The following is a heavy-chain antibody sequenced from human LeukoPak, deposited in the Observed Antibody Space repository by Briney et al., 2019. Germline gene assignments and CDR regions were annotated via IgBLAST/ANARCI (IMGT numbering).Heavy chain of an antibody. CDR3: ARLEALRRSGYDSQFDY. CDR2: IKKDESEK. D-gene: IGHD5-12*01. V-gene: IGHV3-7*01. J-gene: IGHJ4*02. Sequence: GGSLRLSCAASGFTFRNYWMSWVRQAPGKGLEWVANIKKDESEKFYVDSVKGRFTISRDNAKNSLYLQMNSLRAEDTAVYYCARLEALRRSGYDSQFDYWGQGTLVTISS. CDR1: GFTFRNYW.